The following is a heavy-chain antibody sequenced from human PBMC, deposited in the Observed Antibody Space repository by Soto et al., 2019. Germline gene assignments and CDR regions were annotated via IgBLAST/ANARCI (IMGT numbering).Heavy chain of an antibody. Sequence: EVQLVESGGGLVKPGGSLRLSCAASGFTFSSYSMNWVRQAPGKGLEWVSSITTSSSYIYYADAVKGRFTISRDNAKNSLYLQMNSLRAEDTAVYYWASSRGYRFDYWGQGTLVNVSS. V-gene: IGHV3-21*01. CDR2: ITTSSSYI. CDR1: GFTFSSYS. J-gene: IGHJ4*02. CDR3: ASSRGYRFDY. D-gene: IGHD5-18*01.